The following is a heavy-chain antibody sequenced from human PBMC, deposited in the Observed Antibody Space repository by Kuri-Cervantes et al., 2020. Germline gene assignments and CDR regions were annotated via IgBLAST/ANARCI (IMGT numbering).Heavy chain of an antibody. D-gene: IGHD1-26*01. CDR2: ISGSGGST. V-gene: IGHV3-23*01. CDR3: AKVNGSPRSSYLRAFDI. Sequence: GGSLRLSCAASGFTFSSYAMHWVRQAPGKGLEWVSDISGSGGSTYYADSVKGRFTISRDNSKNTLYLQMNSLRAEDTAVYYFAKVNGSPRSSYLRAFDIWGQGTMVTVSS. J-gene: IGHJ3*02. CDR1: GFTFSSYA.